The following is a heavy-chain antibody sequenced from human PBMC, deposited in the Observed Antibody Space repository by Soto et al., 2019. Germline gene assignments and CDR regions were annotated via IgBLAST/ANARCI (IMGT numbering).Heavy chain of an antibody. Sequence: GASVKVSCKASGGTFSSYASSWVRQAPGQGLEWMGGIIPIFGTANYAQKFQGRVTITADESTSTAYMELSSLRSEDTAMYYCARVITGTPGYYYGMDVWGQGTTVTVSS. CDR2: IIPIFGTA. V-gene: IGHV1-69*13. J-gene: IGHJ6*02. CDR3: ARVITGTPGYYYGMDV. D-gene: IGHD1-20*01. CDR1: GGTFSSYA.